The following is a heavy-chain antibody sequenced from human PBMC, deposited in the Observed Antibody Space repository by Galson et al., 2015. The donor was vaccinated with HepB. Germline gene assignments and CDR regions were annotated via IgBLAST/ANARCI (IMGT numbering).Heavy chain of an antibody. Sequence: SVKVSCKASGYTFTSYGISWVRQAPGQGLEWMGWISAYNGNTNYAQKLQGRVTMTTDTSTSTAYMELRSLRSDDTAVYYCARVFSHNLCSSTSCYVSWFDPWGQGTLVTVSS. CDR3: ARVFSHNLCSSTSCYVSWFDP. V-gene: IGHV1-18*04. D-gene: IGHD2-2*01. CDR2: ISAYNGNT. CDR1: GYTFTSYG. J-gene: IGHJ5*02.